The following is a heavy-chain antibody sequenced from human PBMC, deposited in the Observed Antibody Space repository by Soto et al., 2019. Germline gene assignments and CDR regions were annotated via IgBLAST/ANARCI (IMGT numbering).Heavy chain of an antibody. CDR3: ERDHGSGWQGNWFDH. CDR2: IYYSGST. J-gene: IGHJ5*02. V-gene: IGHV4-59*01. Sequence: SETLSLTCTVSGGSISSYYWSWIRQPPGKGLEWIGYIYYSGSTNNNPSRKSRVTISVDTSKNQFSLKLSSVTGADTAVYYCERDHGSGWQGNWFDHWGQGTLVTVSS. D-gene: IGHD6-19*01. CDR1: GGSISSYY.